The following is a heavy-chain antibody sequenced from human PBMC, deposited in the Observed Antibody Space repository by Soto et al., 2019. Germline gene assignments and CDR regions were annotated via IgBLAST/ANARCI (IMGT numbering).Heavy chain of an antibody. D-gene: IGHD1-26*01. J-gene: IGHJ2*01. CDR2: ISYDGSYR. V-gene: IGHV3-30-3*01. CDR3: ARDWDRGGGSYLWKFDL. Sequence: QEQLVESGGGVVQPGRSLRLSCAASGFALTPYAMHWVRQAPGKGLEWVAIISYDGSYRSYGDSVKGRFTISRDNSENSLYLQMDPLRSADTAVYYCARDWDRGGGSYLWKFDLWGRGTLVTVSS. CDR1: GFALTPYA.